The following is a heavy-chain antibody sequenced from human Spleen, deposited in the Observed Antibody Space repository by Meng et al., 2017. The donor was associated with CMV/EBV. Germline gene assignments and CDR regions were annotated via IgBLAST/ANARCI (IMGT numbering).Heavy chain of an antibody. CDR1: GFTFSAYA. Sequence: ASGFTFSAYAMTWVRQAPGKGLEWVSSIIGSGGSTYYADFVKGRFTISRDTSENTLYLQMNSLRVEDTAVYFCAKPFSAGWSNSFDCWGQGMLVTVSS. J-gene: IGHJ4*02. V-gene: IGHV3-23*01. CDR2: IIGSGGST. CDR3: AKPFSAGWSNSFDC. D-gene: IGHD6-19*01.